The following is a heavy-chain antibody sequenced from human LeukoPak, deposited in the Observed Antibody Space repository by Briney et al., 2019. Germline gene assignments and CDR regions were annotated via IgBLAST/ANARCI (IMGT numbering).Heavy chain of an antibody. CDR1: GYTFTGYY. Sequence: ASVKVSCKASGYTFTGYYMHWVRQAPGQGLEWMGWINPNSGGTNYAQKFQGRVTMIRDTSISTAYMELGRLRSDDTAVYYCARIRHYYDSSGTGDAFDIWGQGTMVTVSS. CDR2: INPNSGGT. CDR3: ARIRHYYDSSGTGDAFDI. V-gene: IGHV1-2*02. D-gene: IGHD3-22*01. J-gene: IGHJ3*02.